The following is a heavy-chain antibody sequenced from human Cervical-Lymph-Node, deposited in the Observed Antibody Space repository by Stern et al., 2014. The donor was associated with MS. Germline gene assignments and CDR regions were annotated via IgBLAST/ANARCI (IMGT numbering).Heavy chain of an antibody. CDR2: INWNSAAV. CDR1: GFTFDDFA. J-gene: IGHJ4*02. CDR3: VKDPTMAITPEFDS. Sequence: VQLQESGGGLVQPGRSLRLSCAASGFTFDDFAMHWVRQAPGKGLEWVSGINWNSAAVGYADSVKGRFTISRENAKNSLYLLMNSLRPEDTALYYCVKDPTMAITPEFDSWGQGTRVTVSS. D-gene: IGHD4/OR15-4a*01. V-gene: IGHV3-9*01.